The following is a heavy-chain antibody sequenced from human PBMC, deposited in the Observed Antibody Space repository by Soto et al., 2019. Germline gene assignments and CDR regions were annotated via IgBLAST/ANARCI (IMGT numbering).Heavy chain of an antibody. CDR2: INPYNGNT. V-gene: IGHV1-18*01. J-gene: IGHJ4*02. Sequence: QVQLVQSGAEVKKPGASVKVSCKASGYTFTSYGISWVRQAPGQGLEWMGWINPYNGNTNYAQKLQGRVTMTTATSTNTAYMELRSLRPDDTAVYYCARDWFGIDYWGQGTLVTVSS. D-gene: IGHD3-16*01. CDR3: ARDWFGIDY. CDR1: GYTFTSYG.